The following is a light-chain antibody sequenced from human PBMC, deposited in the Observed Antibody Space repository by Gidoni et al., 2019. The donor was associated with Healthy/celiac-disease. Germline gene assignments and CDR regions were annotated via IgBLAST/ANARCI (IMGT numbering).Light chain of an antibody. Sequence: EIVLTQSPATLSLSPGERATLSCRASQSVSSYLAWYQQKPGQAPRLLIYDASNRATGIPARFSGSGSGTDFTLTISSLEPEEFAVYYCQQRSNWPPGTTFGGGTKVEIK. CDR2: DAS. V-gene: IGKV3-11*01. CDR1: QSVSSY. CDR3: QQRSNWPPGTT. J-gene: IGKJ4*01.